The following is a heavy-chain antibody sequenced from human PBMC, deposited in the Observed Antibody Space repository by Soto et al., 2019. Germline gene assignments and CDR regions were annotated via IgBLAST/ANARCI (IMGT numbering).Heavy chain of an antibody. Sequence: PGGSLRLSCAASGFTFSSYWMNWVRQAPGKGLEWVANIKQDGSEKYYVDSMKGRFTISRDNAQNSLYLQMNGLRAEDTAVYYCARGQKGYCTSSSCDTRYYYGIDVWGQGTTVTVSS. CDR1: GFTFSSYW. D-gene: IGHD2-2*02. CDR3: ARGQKGYCTSSSCDTRYYYGIDV. J-gene: IGHJ6*02. CDR2: IKQDGSEK. V-gene: IGHV3-7*03.